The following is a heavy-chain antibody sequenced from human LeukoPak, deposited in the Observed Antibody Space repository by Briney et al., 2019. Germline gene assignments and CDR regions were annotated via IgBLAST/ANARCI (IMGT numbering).Heavy chain of an antibody. D-gene: IGHD2-15*01. Sequence: ASVNVSCKASGYTFTSYYMHWVRQAPGQGLEWIGIINPSGGSTGHAQKFQGRVTMTRDTSTSTVYMELSSLRSEDTAVYYCARAATAYCSGGPSCTVPFFDYWGQGTLVTVSS. J-gene: IGHJ4*02. CDR2: INPSGGST. CDR3: ARAATAYCSGGPSCTVPFFDY. V-gene: IGHV1-46*01. CDR1: GYTFTSYY.